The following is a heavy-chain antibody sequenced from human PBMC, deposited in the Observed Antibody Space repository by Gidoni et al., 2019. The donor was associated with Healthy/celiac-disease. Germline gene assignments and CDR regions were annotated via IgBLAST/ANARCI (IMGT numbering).Heavy chain of an antibody. V-gene: IGHV3-30-3*01. CDR2: ISYDGSNK. CDR1: GFTFSSYA. CDR3: ARAKGYGMDV. J-gene: IGHJ6*02. Sequence: QVQLVESGGGVVQPGRSLRLSCAASGFTFSSYAMHLVRQAPGTGLEWVAVISYDGSNKYYADSVKGRFTISRDNSKNTLYLQMNSLRAEDTAVYYCARAKGYGMDVWGQGTTVTVSS.